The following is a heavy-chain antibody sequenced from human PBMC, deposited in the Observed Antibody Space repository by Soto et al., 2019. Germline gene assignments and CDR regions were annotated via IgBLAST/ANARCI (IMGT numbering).Heavy chain of an antibody. Sequence: GGSLRLSCAASGFTFSNYGMHWVRQAPGKGLEWVAVISYDGSDKYYADSVKGRFTISRDNSKNTLYLQMNSLRAEDTAVYNCAKLGAAADDYYYYYMDVWGKGTTVTVSS. J-gene: IGHJ6*03. D-gene: IGHD6-13*01. CDR3: AKLGAAADDYYYYYMDV. CDR1: GFTFSNYG. CDR2: ISYDGSDK. V-gene: IGHV3-30*18.